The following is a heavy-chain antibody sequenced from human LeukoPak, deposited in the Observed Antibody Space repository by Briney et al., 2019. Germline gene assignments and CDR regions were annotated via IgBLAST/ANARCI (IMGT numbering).Heavy chain of an antibody. J-gene: IGHJ4*02. Sequence: SETLSLTCTVSGYSISSGYYWGWIRQPPGKGLEWIGSIYHSGSTYYNPSLKSRVTISVDTSKNQFSLKLSSVTAADTAVYYCARGSYYDYVWGSYRRGYFDYWGQGTLVTVSS. D-gene: IGHD3-16*02. CDR3: ARGSYYDYVWGSYRRGYFDY. CDR1: GYSISSGYY. CDR2: IYHSGST. V-gene: IGHV4-38-2*02.